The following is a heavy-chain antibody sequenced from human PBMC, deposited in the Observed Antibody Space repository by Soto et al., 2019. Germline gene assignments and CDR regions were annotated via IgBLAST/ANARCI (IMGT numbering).Heavy chain of an antibody. Sequence: QLQLQESGPGLVKPAETLSLSCTVSGGPISSGTNYWGWIRQPPGKVLEWIGTIYYTGNTYYNFALKNRVTISVDTSKIQFSLNLGAVTAEDTAVYCCARHASAWQRVWTYYVPFDIWGQGTMATVSS. CDR2: IYYTGNT. CDR3: ARHASAWQRVWTYYVPFDI. D-gene: IGHD1-26*01. CDR1: GGPISSGTNY. J-gene: IGHJ3*02. V-gene: IGHV4-39*01.